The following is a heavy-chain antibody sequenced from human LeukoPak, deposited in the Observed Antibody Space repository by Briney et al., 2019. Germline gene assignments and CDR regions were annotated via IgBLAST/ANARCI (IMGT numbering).Heavy chain of an antibody. Sequence: PGGSLRLSCAASGFTFDDYAMHWVRQAPGKGLEWVSGISWNSGSIGYADSVKGRFTISRDNAKNSLYLQMNSLRAEDTAVYYCARDYGGNSGDFDYWGQGTLVTVSS. CDR2: ISWNSGSI. CDR3: ARDYGGNSGDFDY. J-gene: IGHJ4*02. CDR1: GFTFDDYA. D-gene: IGHD4-23*01. V-gene: IGHV3-9*01.